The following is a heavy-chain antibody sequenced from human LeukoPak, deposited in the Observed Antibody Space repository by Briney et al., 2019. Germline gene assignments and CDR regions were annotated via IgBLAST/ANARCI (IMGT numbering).Heavy chain of an antibody. CDR3: ARDSDTGSGWYPTEN. J-gene: IGHJ4*02. Sequence: GGSLRLSCAASGFTFSSYWMSWVRQAPGKGLEWVAVISYDRSNKYYADSVKGRFTISRDNSKNTLYLQMNSLRAEDTAVYYCARDSDTGSGWYPTENWGQGTLVTVSS. D-gene: IGHD6-19*01. CDR2: ISYDRSNK. V-gene: IGHV3-30-3*01. CDR1: GFTFSSYW.